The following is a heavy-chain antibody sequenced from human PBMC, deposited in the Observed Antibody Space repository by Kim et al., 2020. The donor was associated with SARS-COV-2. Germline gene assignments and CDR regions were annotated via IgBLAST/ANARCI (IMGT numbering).Heavy chain of an antibody. Sequence: GGSLRLSCAASGFTFDDYAMHWVRQAPGKGLEWVSLISGDGGSTYYADSVKGRFTISRDNSKNSLYLQMNSLRTEDTALYYCAKDYARYDFWSGYPPFDLRGRGTLVTVSS. D-gene: IGHD3-3*01. V-gene: IGHV3-43*02. CDR1: GFTFDDYA. CDR2: ISGDGGST. J-gene: IGHJ2*01. CDR3: AKDYARYDFWSGYPPFDL.